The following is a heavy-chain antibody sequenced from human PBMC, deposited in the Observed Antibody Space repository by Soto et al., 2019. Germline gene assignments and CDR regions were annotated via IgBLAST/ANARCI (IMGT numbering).Heavy chain of an antibody. Sequence: SVKVSCKASGYTFTSYDINWVRQATGQGLEWMGWMNPNSGNTGYAQKFQGRVTMTRNTSISTAYMELSSLRSEDTAVYYCAHGGLPAANDAFDIWGQGTMVTVSS. V-gene: IGHV1-8*01. D-gene: IGHD2-2*01. CDR2: MNPNSGNT. CDR1: GYTFTSYD. J-gene: IGHJ3*02. CDR3: AHGGLPAANDAFDI.